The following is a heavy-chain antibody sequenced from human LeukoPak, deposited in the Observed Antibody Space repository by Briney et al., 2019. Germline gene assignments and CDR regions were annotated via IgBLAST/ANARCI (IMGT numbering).Heavy chain of an antibody. Sequence: GGSLRLSCAASGFTFSNTWMSWVRQAPGKGLEWVTNVKPNGNEKYYVDSVKGRFTISRDNAKNSLYLQMNSLRVEDTAVYYCARDSDGFDYWGQGALVTVSS. CDR3: ARDSDGFDY. CDR2: VKPNGNEK. J-gene: IGHJ4*02. CDR1: GFTFSNTW. V-gene: IGHV3-7*01. D-gene: IGHD2-21*01.